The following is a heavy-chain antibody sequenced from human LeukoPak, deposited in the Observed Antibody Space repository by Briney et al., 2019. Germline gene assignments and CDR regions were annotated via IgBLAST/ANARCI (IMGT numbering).Heavy chain of an antibody. Sequence: SGPTLVNPTQTLTLTCTFSGFSLSTSGMCVSWIRQPPGKALEWLARIDWDDDKYYSTSLKTRLTISKDTSKTQVVLTMTNMDPVDTATYYCARGESRNNWFDPWGQGTLVTVSS. J-gene: IGHJ5*02. CDR3: ARGESRNNWFDP. D-gene: IGHD3-10*01. CDR2: IDWDDDK. CDR1: GFSLSTSGMC. V-gene: IGHV2-70*11.